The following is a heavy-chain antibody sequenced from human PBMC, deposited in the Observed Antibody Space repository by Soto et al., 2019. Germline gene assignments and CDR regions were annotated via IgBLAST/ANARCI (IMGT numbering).Heavy chain of an antibody. D-gene: IGHD3-22*01. CDR2: ISAYNGNT. CDR1: GYSFTSYG. J-gene: IGHJ4*02. CDR3: ARDSVRSGCYSAY. V-gene: IGHV1-18*01. Sequence: QVQLVQSGAEVKKPGASVKVSCKAFGYSFTSYGINWVRQAPGQGLEWMGWISAYNGNTNYAQEFQGRVTMTTDTSTSQAYMELRSLRSADTAVYYCARDSVRSGCYSAYWGQGTLVTVSS.